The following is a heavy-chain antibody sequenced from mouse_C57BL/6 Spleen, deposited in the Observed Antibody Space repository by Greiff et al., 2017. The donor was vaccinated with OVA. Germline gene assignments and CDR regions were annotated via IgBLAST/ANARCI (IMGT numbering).Heavy chain of an antibody. J-gene: IGHJ4*01. V-gene: IGHV8-12*01. CDR2: INWDDDK. CDR3: ALYSEYYAMDY. D-gene: IGHD2-1*01. CDR1: GFSLSTSGMG. Sequence: QVTLKVSGPGILQSSQTLSLTCSFSGFSLSTSGMGVSWIRQPSGQGLEWLAHINWDDDKRYNPSLKSRLTISKDTSRNQVFLKITSVDTADTATYDCALYSEYYAMDYWGQGTSVTVSS.